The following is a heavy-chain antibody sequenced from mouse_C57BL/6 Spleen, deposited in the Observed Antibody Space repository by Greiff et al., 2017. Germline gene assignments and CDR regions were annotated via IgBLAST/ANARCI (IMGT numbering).Heavy chain of an antibody. CDR3: ARDGNFLFEAY. CDR1: GYTFTSYW. Sequence: QVQLQQPGAELVRPGTSVKLSCKASGYTFTSYWMHWVKQRPGQGLEWIGDIYPGSGSTNYNEKFKSKDTLTVDTSSSTAYMQLSSLTSEDSAVYYCARDGNFLFEAYWGQGTLVTVSA. V-gene: IGHV1-55*01. D-gene: IGHD2-1*01. CDR2: IYPGSGST. J-gene: IGHJ3*01.